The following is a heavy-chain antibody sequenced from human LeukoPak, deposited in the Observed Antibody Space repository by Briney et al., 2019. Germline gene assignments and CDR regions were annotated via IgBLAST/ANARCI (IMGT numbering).Heavy chain of an antibody. J-gene: IGHJ4*02. CDR2: ISAYNGNT. V-gene: IGHV1-18*01. CDR3: ARVGVGATKAPGHLNRYYFDY. Sequence: ASVKVSCKASGYTFTSYGISWVRQAPGRGLEWMGWISAYNGNTNYAQKLQGRVTMTTDTSTSTAYMELRSLRSDDTAVYYCARVGVGATKAPGHLNRYYFDYWGQGTLVTVSS. D-gene: IGHD1-26*01. CDR1: GYTFTSYG.